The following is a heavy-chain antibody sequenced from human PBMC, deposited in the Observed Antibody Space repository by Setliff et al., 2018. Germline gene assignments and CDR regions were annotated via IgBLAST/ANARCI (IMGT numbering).Heavy chain of an antibody. Sequence: ASVKVSCKASGDTFRSYGISWVRQAPGQGLEWMGGIIPMFGTPAYAQKFQDRVTITTDESTSTAYMELDSLRSEDTAVYYCARSPAVLGIVYSDPWGQGTLVTVSS. CDR2: IIPMFGTP. J-gene: IGHJ5*02. V-gene: IGHV1-69*05. CDR1: GDTFRSYG. CDR3: ARSPAVLGIVYSDP. D-gene: IGHD2-21*01.